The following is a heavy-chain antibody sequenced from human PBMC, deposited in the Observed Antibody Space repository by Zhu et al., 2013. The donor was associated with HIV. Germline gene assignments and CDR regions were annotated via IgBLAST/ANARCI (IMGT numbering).Heavy chain of an antibody. CDR2: FDIEQGET. Sequence: QVQLVQSGAEVRKPGASVRLSSKVSGYTLTELSMHWVRQAPGRGLEWVGGFDIEQGETIYAQKFQDRVTLTEDASTDTAFMELTSLRSEDTAVYYCATGPTYSVSPAWGQGALVTVSS. CDR3: ATGPTYSVSPA. J-gene: IGHJ5*02. CDR1: GYTLTELS. V-gene: IGHV1-24*01. D-gene: IGHD3-16*01.